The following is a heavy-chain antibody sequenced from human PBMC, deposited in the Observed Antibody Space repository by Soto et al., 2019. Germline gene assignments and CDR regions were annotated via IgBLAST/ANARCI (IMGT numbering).Heavy chain of an antibody. J-gene: IGHJ4*02. Sequence: GGSLILSCAASGFSFSNYGMHWVRQAPGGGLEWVASITDSGYTASYAETVEGRFTVSRDNSKNKLHLQMNDLRAEDTATYYCAKNGQWLATPPEARGQGTLVTVSS. D-gene: IGHD6-19*01. CDR2: ITDSGYTA. CDR3: AKNGQWLATPPEA. CDR1: GFSFSNYG. V-gene: IGHV3-23*01.